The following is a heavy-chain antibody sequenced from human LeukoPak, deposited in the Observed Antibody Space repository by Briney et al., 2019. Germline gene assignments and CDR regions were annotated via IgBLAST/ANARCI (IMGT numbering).Heavy chain of an antibody. V-gene: IGHV4-30-2*01. J-gene: IGHJ2*01. CDR3: ARVGGDGYNRVYWYFDL. D-gene: IGHD5-24*01. CDR1: GGSISSGGYS. CDR2: IYHSGST. Sequence: KPSQTLSLTCTVSGGSISSGGYSWSWIRQPPGKGLEWIGYIYHSGSTYYNPSLKSRVTISVDRSKNQFSLKLSSVTAADTAVYYCARVGGDGYNRVYWYFDLWGHGTLVTVSS.